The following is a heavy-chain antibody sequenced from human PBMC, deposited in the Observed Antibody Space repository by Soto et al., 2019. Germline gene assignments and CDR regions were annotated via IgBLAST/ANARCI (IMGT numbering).Heavy chain of an antibody. CDR1: GGSISSYY. V-gene: IGHV4-59*01. Sequence: PSETLSLTCTVSGGSISSYYWSWIRQPPGKGLEWIGYIYYSGSTNYNPSLKGRVTISVDTSKNQFSLKLSSVTAADTAVYYCARDGHGRYFDWSPYGMDVWGQGTTVTVSS. D-gene: IGHD3-9*01. J-gene: IGHJ6*02. CDR2: IYYSGST. CDR3: ARDGHGRYFDWSPYGMDV.